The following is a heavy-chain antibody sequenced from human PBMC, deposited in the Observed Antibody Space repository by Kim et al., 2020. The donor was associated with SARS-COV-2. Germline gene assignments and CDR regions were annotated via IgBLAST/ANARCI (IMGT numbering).Heavy chain of an antibody. Sequence: SETLSLTCTVSGGSISSYYWSWIRQPAGKGLEWIGRIYTSGSTNYNPSLKSRVTMSVDTSKNQFSLKLSSVTAADTAVYYCARDSPPRGWELFSTSYGMDVWGQGTTVTVSS. D-gene: IGHD1-26*01. CDR3: ARDSPPRGWELFSTSYGMDV. CDR1: GGSISSYY. CDR2: IYTSGST. V-gene: IGHV4-4*07. J-gene: IGHJ6*02.